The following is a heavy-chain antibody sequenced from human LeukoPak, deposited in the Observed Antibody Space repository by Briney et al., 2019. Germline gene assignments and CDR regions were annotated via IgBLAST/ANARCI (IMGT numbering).Heavy chain of an antibody. D-gene: IGHD3-9*01. J-gene: IGHJ4*02. V-gene: IGHV4-39*01. CDR3: ARRGDILTDYAFDY. Sequence: PSETLSLTCSVSGGSINSNSHHWDWIRQAPGKGLEGIGNIYYSGTTSYNPSLKSRVTISVDTSKNQFSLRLSSVTAADTAVYYCARRGDILTDYAFDYWGQGTLVTVSS. CDR2: IYYSGTT. CDR1: GGSINSNSHH.